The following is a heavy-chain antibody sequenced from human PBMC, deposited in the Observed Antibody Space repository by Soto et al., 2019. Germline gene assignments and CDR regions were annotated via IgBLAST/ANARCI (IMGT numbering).Heavy chain of an antibody. V-gene: IGHV4-39*01. CDR3: ARLSQTSYYDFGSGYYTENWFDP. J-gene: IGHJ5*02. CDR1: GGSISSSSYY. CDR2: IYYSGST. D-gene: IGHD3-3*01. Sequence: PSETLSLTSTVSGGSISSSSYYWGWIRQPPGKGLEWIGCIYYSGSTYYHPSLQSRLPISEDTPKNQVSLKLNSVPAADTAVYYCARLSQTSYYDFGSGYYTENWFDPWGQGTLVTVSS.